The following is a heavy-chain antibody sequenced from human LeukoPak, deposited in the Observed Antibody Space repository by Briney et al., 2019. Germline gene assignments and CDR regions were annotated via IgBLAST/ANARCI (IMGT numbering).Heavy chain of an antibody. CDR3: ARDRCTNGVCYILDY. CDR1: GYTFTSYG. J-gene: IGHJ4*02. D-gene: IGHD2-8*01. CDR2: INPNSGGT. Sequence: ASVKVSCKASGYTFTSYGISWVRQAPGQGLEWMGWINPNSGGTNYAQKFQGRVTMTRDTSISIAYMELSRLRSDDTAVYYCARDRCTNGVCYILDYWGQGTLVTVSS. V-gene: IGHV1-2*02.